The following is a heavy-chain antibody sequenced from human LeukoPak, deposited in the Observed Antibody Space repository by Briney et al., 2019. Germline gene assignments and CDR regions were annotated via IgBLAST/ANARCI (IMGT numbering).Heavy chain of an antibody. CDR2: ISSSSSYI. Sequence: GGSLILSCAASGFTFSSYSMNWVRQAPGKGLEWVSSISSSSSYIYYADSLKGRFTISRDNAKNSLYLQMNSLTAEDTAVYYCARDGTSMVRGATHYYYGMDVWGPGTTVTVSS. D-gene: IGHD3-10*01. CDR1: GFTFSSYS. V-gene: IGHV3-21*01. J-gene: IGHJ6*02. CDR3: ARDGTSMVRGATHYYYGMDV.